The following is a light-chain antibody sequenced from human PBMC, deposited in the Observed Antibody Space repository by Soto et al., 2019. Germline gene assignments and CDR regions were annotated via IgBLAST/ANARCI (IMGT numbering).Light chain of an antibody. CDR2: GAS. Sequence: EIVMTQSPATLSVSPGERATLSCRASQSVSSNLAWYQQKPGQAPRLLIYGASTRATGIPARFSGSGSGTEFTLTNSRLQSEDFAVYYCQQSNNWPPATFGPGTKVDIK. J-gene: IGKJ3*01. CDR3: QQSNNWPPAT. CDR1: QSVSSN. V-gene: IGKV3-15*01.